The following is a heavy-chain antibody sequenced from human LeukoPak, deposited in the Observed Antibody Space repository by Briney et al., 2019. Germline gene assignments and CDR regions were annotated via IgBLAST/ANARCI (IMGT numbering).Heavy chain of an antibody. V-gene: IGHV4-31*03. D-gene: IGHD3-22*01. CDR3: ARAARQGFTMIVVPFFYFDL. CDR2: INHSGST. J-gene: IGHJ2*01. Sequence: SETLPLTCTVSGGSISSGASDWGWIRQHPKRGLEWVGDINHSGSTYYNPSLGSRVTMSVDTSKNQFSLKLSSVTAADSAVYYCARAARQGFTMIVVPFFYFDLWGRGTLVTVSS. CDR1: GGSISSGASD.